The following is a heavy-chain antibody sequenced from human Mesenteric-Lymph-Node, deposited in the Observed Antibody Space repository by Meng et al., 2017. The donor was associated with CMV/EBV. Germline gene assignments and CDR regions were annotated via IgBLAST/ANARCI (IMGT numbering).Heavy chain of an antibody. V-gene: IGHV3-21*01. CDR2: ISGSTSYV. J-gene: IGHJ4*02. CDR1: GFTFSSYT. Sequence: GGSLRLSCAASGFTFSSYTMNWVRQAPGKGLEWVSSISGSTSYVYYADSVKGRFTISRDNAKNSLFLQMNSLRAEDTAVYYCARANDLDFWGRGTLVTVSS. CDR3: ARANDLDF.